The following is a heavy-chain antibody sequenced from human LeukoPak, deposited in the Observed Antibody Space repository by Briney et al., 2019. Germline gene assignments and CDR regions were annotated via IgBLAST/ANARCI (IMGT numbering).Heavy chain of an antibody. CDR1: GFTFGDYA. J-gene: IGHJ4*02. Sequence: GRSLRLSCAASGFTFGDYAMHWVRQAPGKGLEWVSGISWNSDSIGYADSVKGRFTISRDNSKNTLYLQMNSLRAEDTAVYYCARVGVIWSGYYTAYYFDYWGQGTLVTVSS. D-gene: IGHD3-3*01. CDR2: ISWNSDSI. CDR3: ARVGVIWSGYYTAYYFDY. V-gene: IGHV3-9*01.